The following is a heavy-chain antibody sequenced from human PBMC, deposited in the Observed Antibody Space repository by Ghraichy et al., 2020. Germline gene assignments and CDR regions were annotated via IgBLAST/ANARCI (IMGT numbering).Heavy chain of an antibody. V-gene: IGHV1-69*06. D-gene: IGHD6-13*01. J-gene: IGHJ4*02. Sequence: SVKVSCKASGGTFSSYAISWVRQAPGQGLEWMGGIIPIFGTANYAQKFQGRVTITADKSTSTAYMELSSLRSEDTAVYYCARDGGSSSKLGGVDYWGQGTLVTVSS. CDR1: GGTFSSYA. CDR2: IIPIFGTA. CDR3: ARDGGSSSKLGGVDY.